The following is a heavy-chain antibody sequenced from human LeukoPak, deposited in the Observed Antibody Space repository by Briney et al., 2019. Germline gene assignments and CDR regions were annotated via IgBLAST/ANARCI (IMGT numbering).Heavy chain of an antibody. D-gene: IGHD6-13*01. Sequence: GASVKVSCKASGGTFSSYAISWVRQAPGQGLEWMGGIIPIFGTANYAQKFQGRVTITTDESTSTAYMELSSLRSEDTAVYYCARVVAAAGRVLHFQHWGQGTPVTVSS. CDR1: GGTFSSYA. V-gene: IGHV1-69*05. CDR2: IIPIFGTA. J-gene: IGHJ1*01. CDR3: ARVVAAAGRVLHFQH.